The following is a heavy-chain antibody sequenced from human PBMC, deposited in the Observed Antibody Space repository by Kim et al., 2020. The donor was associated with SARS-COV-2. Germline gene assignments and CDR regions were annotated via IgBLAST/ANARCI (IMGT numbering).Heavy chain of an antibody. CDR2: IYYSGST. CDR3: ARATFYDFWSGNAFDI. J-gene: IGHJ3*02. Sequence: SETLSLTCTVSGGSISSGGYYWSWIRQHPGKGLEWIGYIYYSGSTYYNPSLKSRVTISVDTSKTQFSLTLSSVTAADTAVYYCARATFYDFWSGNAFDIWGQGTMVTVSS. V-gene: IGHV4-31*03. CDR1: GGSISSGGYY. D-gene: IGHD3-3*01.